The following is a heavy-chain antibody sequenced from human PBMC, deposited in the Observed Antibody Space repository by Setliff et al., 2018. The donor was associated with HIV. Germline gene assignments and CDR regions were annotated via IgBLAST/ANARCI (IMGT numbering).Heavy chain of an antibody. CDR3: ASAYCSGGNCYSTLEGNYYFYL. CDR2: IFYTKSTNYTPCIKST. D-gene: IGHD2-15*01. J-gene: IGHJ2*01. CDR1: GGSICTYY. Sequence: KTSETLSLTCTVSGGSICTYYCSWIRHSPGEGREWMGYIFYTKSTNYTPCIKSTNYNPSLKSRVTVYLDTSQNQFSLKLSSGTAAATAVYYCASAYCSGGNCYSTLEGNYYFYLWGRGTLVTVSS. V-gene: IGHV4-59*01.